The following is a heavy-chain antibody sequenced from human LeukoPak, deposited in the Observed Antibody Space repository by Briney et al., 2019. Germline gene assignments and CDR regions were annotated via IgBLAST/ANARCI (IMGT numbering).Heavy chain of an antibody. J-gene: IGHJ4*02. CDR2: ISYDGSNK. V-gene: IGHV3-30-3*01. Sequence: PGRSLRLSCAASGFTFTSYAMHWVRQAPGKGLEWVAVISYDGSNKYYADSVKGRFTISRDNSKNTLYLQTNSLRAEDTAVYYCARESQYYFGYWGQGTLVTVSS. D-gene: IGHD6-19*01. CDR3: ARESQYYFGY. CDR1: GFTFTSYA.